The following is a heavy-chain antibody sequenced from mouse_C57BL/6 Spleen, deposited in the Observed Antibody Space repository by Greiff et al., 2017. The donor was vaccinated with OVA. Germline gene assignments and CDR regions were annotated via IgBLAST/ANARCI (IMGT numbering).Heavy chain of an antibody. CDR2: ISSGGSYT. CDR1: GFTFSSYG. Sequence: EVQLVESGGDLVKPGGSLKLSCAASGFTFSSYGMSWVRQTPDKRLEWVATISSGGSYTYYPDSVKGRFTISRDNAKNTLYLQMSSLKSEDTAMYYCAREDPGTFAYWGQGTLVTVSA. CDR3: AREDPGTFAY. J-gene: IGHJ3*01. V-gene: IGHV5-6*01. D-gene: IGHD4-1*01.